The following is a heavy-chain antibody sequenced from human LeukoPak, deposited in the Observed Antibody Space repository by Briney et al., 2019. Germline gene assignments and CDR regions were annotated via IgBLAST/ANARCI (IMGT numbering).Heavy chain of an antibody. V-gene: IGHV3-23*01. Sequence: PGGSLRLSCAASGSTFSSHTMNWVRQAPGKGLEWVSAISGSGGSTYYADSVKGRFTISRDNSKNTLYLQMNSLRAEDTAVYYCAKKDGYFDLWGRGTLVTVSS. CDR2: ISGSGGST. J-gene: IGHJ2*01. CDR3: AKKDGYFDL. CDR1: GSTFSSHT.